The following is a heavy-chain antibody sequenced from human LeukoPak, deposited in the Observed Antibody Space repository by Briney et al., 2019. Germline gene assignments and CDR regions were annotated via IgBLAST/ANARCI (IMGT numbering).Heavy chain of an antibody. CDR2: IKQDGSEK. V-gene: IGHV3-7*01. CDR1: GFTFSDRW. J-gene: IGHJ6*02. Sequence: PGGSLRLSCAVSGFTFSDRWMSWVRQTPGKGPEWVANIKQDGSEKHYVDSVKGRFTISRDNAKNSLYLQMSSLRADDTAVYYCVVLYGMDVWGQGTTVTVSS. CDR3: VVLYGMDV.